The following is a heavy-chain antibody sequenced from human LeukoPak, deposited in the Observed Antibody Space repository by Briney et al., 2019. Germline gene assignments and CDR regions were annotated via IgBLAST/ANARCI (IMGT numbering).Heavy chain of an antibody. J-gene: IGHJ4*02. CDR1: GFTFSSYA. Sequence: GGSLRLSCAASGFTFSSYAMSWVRQAPGKGLEWVSAISGSGGSTYYADSVKGRFTISRDNFKNTLYLQFDSLRAEDTAVYYCAKSPTVVTDYFDYWGQGTLVTVSS. D-gene: IGHD4-23*01. CDR3: AKSPTVVTDYFDY. V-gene: IGHV3-23*01. CDR2: ISGSGGST.